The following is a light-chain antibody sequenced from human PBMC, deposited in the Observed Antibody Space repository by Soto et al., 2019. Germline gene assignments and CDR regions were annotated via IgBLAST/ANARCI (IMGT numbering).Light chain of an antibody. CDR2: NAS. CDR1: RSVSSSY. J-gene: IGKJ5*01. CDR3: QQYENPPT. V-gene: IGKV3-20*01. Sequence: LAQSPVALSLSPAERSTLSCMASRSVSSSYLAWYQPKPGQAPRLLIYNASSRATGITDRFSGSGTGTALTLTIRRPQPEDIAKYYCQQYENPPTFGQGTRLE.